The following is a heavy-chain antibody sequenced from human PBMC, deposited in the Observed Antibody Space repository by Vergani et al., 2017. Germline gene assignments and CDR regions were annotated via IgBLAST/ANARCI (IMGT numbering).Heavy chain of an antibody. CDR3: ARVPDIVVVVAATFSNYYYYMDV. D-gene: IGHD2-15*01. V-gene: IGHV1-69*01. Sequence: QVQLLQSGAEVKKPGSSVKVSCKASGGTFSSYAISWVRQAPGQGLEWMGGIIPIFGTANYAQKFQGRVTITADESTSTAYMGLSSLRSEDTAVYYCARVPDIVVVVAATFSNYYYYMDVWGKGTTVTVSS. J-gene: IGHJ6*03. CDR2: IIPIFGTA. CDR1: GGTFSSYA.